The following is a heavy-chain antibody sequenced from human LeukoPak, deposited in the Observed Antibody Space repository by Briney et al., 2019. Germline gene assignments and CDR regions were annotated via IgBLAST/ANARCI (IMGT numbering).Heavy chain of an antibody. V-gene: IGHV3-30*02. J-gene: IGHJ4*02. CDR1: GLTFSSYG. D-gene: IGHD4-23*01. CDR3: AKGDGGNPNFDY. Sequence: GGSLRLSCAASGLTFSSYGMHWVRQAPGKGLEWVAFIRYDGSNKYYADSVKGRFTISRDNSKNTLYLQMNSLRAEDTAVYYCAKGDGGNPNFDYWGQGTLVTVSS. CDR2: IRYDGSNK.